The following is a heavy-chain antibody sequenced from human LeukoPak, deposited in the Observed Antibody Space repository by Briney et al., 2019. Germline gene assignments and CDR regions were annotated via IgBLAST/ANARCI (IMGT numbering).Heavy chain of an antibody. CDR2: ISGSGRNT. J-gene: IGHJ6*02. D-gene: IGHD5-18*01. CDR1: GFTFSSYA. Sequence: GGSLRLSCAASGFTFSSYAMSWVRQTPGKGLECVSAISGSGRNTYYADSVKGRFTISRDNSKNTLHLQMNSLRAEDTAVYYCARVSGTIQIWPQPFGDGMDVWGQGTTATVSS. V-gene: IGHV3-23*01. CDR3: ARVSGTIQIWPQPFGDGMDV.